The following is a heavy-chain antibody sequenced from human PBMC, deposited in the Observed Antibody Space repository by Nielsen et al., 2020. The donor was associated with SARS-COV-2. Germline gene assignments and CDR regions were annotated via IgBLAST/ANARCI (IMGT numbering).Heavy chain of an antibody. V-gene: IGHV4-39*07. CDR2: IYYSGST. J-gene: IGHJ4*02. D-gene: IGHD3-16*01. CDR3: ASYDYVWGSYRDFDY. Sequence: WIRQPPGKGLEWIGSIYYSGSTYYNPSLKSRVTISVDTSKNQFSLKLSSVTAADTAVYYCASYDYVWGSYRDFDYWGQGTLVTVSS.